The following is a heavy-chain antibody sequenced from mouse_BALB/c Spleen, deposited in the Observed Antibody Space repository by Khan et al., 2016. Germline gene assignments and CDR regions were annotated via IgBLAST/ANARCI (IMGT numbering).Heavy chain of an antibody. CDR3: ARAGWGYYAMDY. CDR2: IWGDGST. V-gene: IGHV2-6-7*01. J-gene: IGHJ4*01. CDR1: GFSLGAYG. D-gene: IGHD2-2*01. Sequence: QVQLKESGPGLVAPSQSLSITCTVAGFSLGAYGVNWVRQPPGKGLEWLGMIWGDGSTDYNSALKSRLSISKDNSKSQVFLKMNSLQTDDTARYXCARAGWGYYAMDYWGQGTSVTVSS.